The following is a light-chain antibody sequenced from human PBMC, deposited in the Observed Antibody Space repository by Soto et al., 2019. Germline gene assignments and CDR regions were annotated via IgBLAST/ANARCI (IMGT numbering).Light chain of an antibody. CDR2: AAS. V-gene: IGKV3-15*01. J-gene: IGKJ4*01. CDR1: QFIGSN. CDR3: PQYNNWHPIT. Sequence: MTQSPVTLSVSQGARATLSCRASQFIGSNLAWYQQKPAQPPRLLIYAASTRSTGISARFSGGGSGTECTLTISSLLTEDLAVYYCPQYNNWHPITFGRGTKVDIK.